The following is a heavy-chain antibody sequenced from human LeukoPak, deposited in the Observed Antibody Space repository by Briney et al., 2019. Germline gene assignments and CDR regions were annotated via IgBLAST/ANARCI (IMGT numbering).Heavy chain of an antibody. V-gene: IGHV4-59*01. CDR1: GGSISSYY. D-gene: IGHD3-16*02. CDR3: ARASESYDYVWGSYRPYYFDY. CDR2: INYSGST. Sequence: PSETLSLTCTVSGGSISSYYWSWIRQPPGKGLEWIGYINYSGSTNYNPSLKSRVTISVDTSKNQFSLKLSSVTAADTAVYYCARASESYDYVWGSYRPYYFDYWGQGTLVTVSS. J-gene: IGHJ4*02.